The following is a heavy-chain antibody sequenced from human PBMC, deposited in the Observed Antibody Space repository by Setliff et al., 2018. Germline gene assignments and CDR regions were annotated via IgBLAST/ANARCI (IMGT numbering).Heavy chain of an antibody. J-gene: IGHJ1*01. CDR3: ARVAYGLEYFQY. V-gene: IGHV4-34*01. D-gene: IGHD4-17*01. CDR2: INHSGST. CDR1: GDSFSDYY. Sequence: SETLSLTCGASGDSFSDYYWSWIRQTPGKGLEWIGEINHSGSTKCNPSLKGRVTISVDKSKNQFSLSLTSVTAADTAVYYCARVAYGLEYFQYWGQGTLVTVSS.